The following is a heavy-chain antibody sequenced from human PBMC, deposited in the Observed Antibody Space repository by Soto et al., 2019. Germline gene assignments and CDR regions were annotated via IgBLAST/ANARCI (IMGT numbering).Heavy chain of an antibody. D-gene: IGHD3-9*01. V-gene: IGHV1-18*04. CDR2: ISAYNGNT. J-gene: IGHJ6*02. Sequence: ASVKVSCKASCYTFTSYGISWVRQAPGQGLEWMGWISAYNGNTNYAQKLQGRVTMTTDTSTSTAYMELRSLRSDDTAVYYCARIEVLRYFDWSPPNYYYGMDVWGQGTTVTVSS. CDR3: ARIEVLRYFDWSPPNYYYGMDV. CDR1: CYTFTSYG.